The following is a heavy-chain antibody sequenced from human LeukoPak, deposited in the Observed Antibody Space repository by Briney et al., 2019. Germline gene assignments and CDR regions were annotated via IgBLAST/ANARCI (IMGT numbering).Heavy chain of an antibody. D-gene: IGHD3-22*01. J-gene: IGHJ5*02. CDR1: GFSFSSYW. V-gene: IGHV4-34*01. CDR2: INHSGST. CDR3: ARAPQNGAYYYDSSGYSHWFDP. Sequence: PGGSLRLSCAASGFSFSSYWMSWVRQAPGKGLEWIGEINHSGSTNYNPSLKSRVTISVDTSKNQFSLKLSSVTAADTAVYYCARAPQNGAYYYDSSGYSHWFDPWGQGTLVTVSS.